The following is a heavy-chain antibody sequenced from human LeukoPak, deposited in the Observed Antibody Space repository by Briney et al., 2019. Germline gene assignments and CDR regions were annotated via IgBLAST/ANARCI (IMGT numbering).Heavy chain of an antibody. J-gene: IGHJ4*02. V-gene: IGHV4-39*07. CDR2: IYYSGST. Sequence: PSETLSLTCTVSGGSISSSSYYWGWIRQPPGKGLEWIESIYYSGSTYYNPSLKSRVTISVDTSKNQFSLKLSSVTAADTAVYYCARDLAGAAAGTIPLFDYWGQGTLVTVSS. CDR3: ARDLAGAAAGTIPLFDY. D-gene: IGHD6-13*01. CDR1: GGSISSSSYY.